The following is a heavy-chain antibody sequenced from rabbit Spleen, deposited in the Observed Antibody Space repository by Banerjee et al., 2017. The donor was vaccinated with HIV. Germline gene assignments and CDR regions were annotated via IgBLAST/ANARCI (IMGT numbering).Heavy chain of an antibody. CDR3: ARDLVGVIGWNFYL. V-gene: IGHV1S45*01. Sequence: QEQLVESGGGPVQPEGSLKLSCTASGFSFSNKAVMCWVRQAPGKGLEWIACINAVTGKAVYASWAKGRFTISRTSSTTVTLQMTSLTAADRAAYFCARDLVGVIGWNFYLWGPGTLVTVS. D-gene: IGHD1-1*01. CDR1: GFSFSNKAV. CDR2: INAVTGKA. J-gene: IGHJ6*01.